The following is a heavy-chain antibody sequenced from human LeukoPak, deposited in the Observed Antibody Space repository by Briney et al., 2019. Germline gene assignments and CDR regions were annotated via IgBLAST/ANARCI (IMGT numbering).Heavy chain of an antibody. CDR3: GRGGIAAAASGVDY. V-gene: IGHV4-30-2*01. CDR1: GGSISSGGYS. CDR2: IYQSGSP. D-gene: IGHD6-13*01. J-gene: IGHJ4*02. Sequence: KPSQTLSLTCVVTGGSISSGGYSCTCIRQPPGRGLEWIGYIYQSGSPYYNPSLESRVTISVDRSKNQFSLKLSSVTAADTAVYYCGRGGIAAAASGVDYWGQGTLVTVSS.